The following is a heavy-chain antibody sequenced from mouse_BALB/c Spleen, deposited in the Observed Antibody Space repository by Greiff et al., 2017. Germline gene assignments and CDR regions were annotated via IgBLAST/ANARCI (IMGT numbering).Heavy chain of an antibody. CDR2: ISDGGSYT. CDR3: ARAGATVVATNAMDY. D-gene: IGHD1-1*01. V-gene: IGHV5-4*02. CDR1: GFTFSDYY. J-gene: IGHJ4*01. Sequence: EVQLVESGGGLVKPGGSLKLSCAASGFTFSDYYMYWVRQTPEKRLEWVATISDGGSYTYYPDSVKGRFTISRDNAKNNLYLQMSRLKSEDTAMYYCARAGATVVATNAMDYWGQGTSVTVSS.